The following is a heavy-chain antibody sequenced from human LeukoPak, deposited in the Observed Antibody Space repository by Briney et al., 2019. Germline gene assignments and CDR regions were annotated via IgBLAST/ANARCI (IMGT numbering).Heavy chain of an antibody. D-gene: IGHD3-10*01. CDR2: IWYDGSNK. Sequence: GGSLRLSCAASGFTFRSYGMHWVRLAPGKGLQWVAVIWYDGSNKYYADSVKGRFTISRDNSKSTLFLQMNSLRAEDTALYYCARDRGHGSGSSNWFDPWGQGTLVTVSS. J-gene: IGHJ5*02. CDR1: GFTFRSYG. V-gene: IGHV3-33*01. CDR3: ARDRGHGSGSSNWFDP.